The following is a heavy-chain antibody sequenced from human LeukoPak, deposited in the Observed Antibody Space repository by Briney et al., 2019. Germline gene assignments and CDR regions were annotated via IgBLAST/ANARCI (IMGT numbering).Heavy chain of an antibody. V-gene: IGHV5-51*01. CDR1: GYSFTNYW. D-gene: IGHD1-26*01. J-gene: IGHJ4*02. CDR2: IYPGNSDT. Sequence: GESLKISCKGSGYSFTNYWIGWVRQVPGKGLEWMGIIYPGNSDTRYSPSFQGQVTISADKSISTPYLQWSSLKASDTAMYYCARTPNGGSLDFFDYWGQGSLVTVSS. CDR3: ARTPNGGSLDFFDY.